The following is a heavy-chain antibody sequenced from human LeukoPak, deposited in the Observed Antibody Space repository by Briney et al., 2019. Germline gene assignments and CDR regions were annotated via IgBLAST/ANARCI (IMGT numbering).Heavy chain of an antibody. Sequence: GGSLRLSCAASGFTFNNYALTWVRQTPGKGLECVSAISGDGVSPYYADSVRGRFTISRDNSKNTLYLQMNSLRVEDTAVYFCARDPGAFPYFFDCWGXGXLVTVSS. CDR1: GFTFNNYA. CDR3: ARDPGAFPYFFDC. V-gene: IGHV3-23*01. J-gene: IGHJ4*01. CDR2: ISGDGVSP. D-gene: IGHD4/OR15-4a*01.